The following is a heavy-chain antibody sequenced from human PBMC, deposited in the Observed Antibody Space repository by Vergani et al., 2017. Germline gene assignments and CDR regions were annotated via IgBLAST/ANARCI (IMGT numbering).Heavy chain of an antibody. CDR1: GFTLNQYG. CDR3: ARDVRLLYNRFDP. CDR2: TWYDGNNK. Sequence: QVQLVESGGGVVQPGRSLRLSCAASGFTLNQYGMHWVRQAPGKGLEWVAVTWYDGNNKQYADSVKGRFTISRDNSKSTMYLQMNSLRDEDTGVYYCARDVRLLYNRFDPWGQGTLVTVSS. V-gene: IGHV3-33*01. D-gene: IGHD1-14*01. J-gene: IGHJ5*02.